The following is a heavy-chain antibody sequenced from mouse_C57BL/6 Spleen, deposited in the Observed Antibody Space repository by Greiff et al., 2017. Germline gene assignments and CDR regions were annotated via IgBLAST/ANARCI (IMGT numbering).Heavy chain of an antibody. J-gene: IGHJ4*01. D-gene: IGHD2-4*01. CDR3: AKEDYDYDGGMDY. CDR2: IHPNSGST. Sequence: VQLQQPGAELVKPGASVKLSCKASGYTFTSYWMHWVKQRPGQGLEWIGMIHPNSGSTNYNEKFQSKATLTVDKSSSTAYMQLSSLTSEDSAVYYCAKEDYDYDGGMDYWGQGTSVTVSS. V-gene: IGHV1-64*01. CDR1: GYTFTSYW.